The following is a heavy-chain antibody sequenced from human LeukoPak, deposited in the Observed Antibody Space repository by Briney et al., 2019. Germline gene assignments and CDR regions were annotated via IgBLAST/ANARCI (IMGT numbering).Heavy chain of an antibody. CDR1: AFTFRTYA. D-gene: IGHD5-18*01. CDR3: AKGAASRGYNYVAN. J-gene: IGHJ4*02. CDR2: VSGRGGST. V-gene: IGHV3-23*01. Sequence: GVSLRLSCAASAFTFRTYAVICVRQAPGKALEYGSTVSGRGGSTYYADSVRGRFTISRDNSNNTLYLQMNSLRAEDTAVYYCAKGAASRGYNYVANWGQGSLVTVS.